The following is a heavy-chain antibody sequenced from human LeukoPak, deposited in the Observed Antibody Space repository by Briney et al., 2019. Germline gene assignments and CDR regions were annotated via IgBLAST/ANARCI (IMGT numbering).Heavy chain of an antibody. D-gene: IGHD2-21*02. J-gene: IGHJ4*02. V-gene: IGHV3-33*01. CDR2: IWYDGSNK. CDR3: ASAYCGGDCYTLDY. Sequence: QPGRSLRLSCAASGFTFSSDGMHWGRQAPGKGLEWVAGIWYDGSNKYYADSVKGRFTISRDNSKNTLYLQMNSLRAEDTAVYYCASAYCGGDCYTLDYWGQGTLVTVSS. CDR1: GFTFSSDG.